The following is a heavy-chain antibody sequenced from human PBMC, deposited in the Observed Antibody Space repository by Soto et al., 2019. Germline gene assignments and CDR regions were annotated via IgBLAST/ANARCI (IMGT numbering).Heavy chain of an antibody. CDR2: LYDLVGT. V-gene: IGHV3-53*01. D-gene: IGHD1-1*01. CDR3: ATWHLQEHAYDI. CDR1: GFTISGKKY. Sequence: DVHLVASGGGLLQPGESLRLSCAAFGFTISGKKYVAWVRQAPGKGLEWVSALYDLVGTYYADSVKGRFTTSSDSSRTTVYLQMNSLRPDDTAVYSCATWHLQEHAYDIWGQGTMVTVSS. J-gene: IGHJ3*02.